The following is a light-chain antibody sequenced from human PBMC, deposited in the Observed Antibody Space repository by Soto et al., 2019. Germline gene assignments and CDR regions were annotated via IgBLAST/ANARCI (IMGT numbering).Light chain of an antibody. CDR1: QDISNY. CDR3: QHYDNLPPYT. V-gene: IGKV1-33*01. CDR2: DAS. J-gene: IGKJ2*01. Sequence: DIQMTQSPSSLSASVGDRVTITCQASQDISNYLNWYQQKPGKAPKLLIYDASNLETGVPSRFSGSGSGTDFTSTISSLQPEDIATYYCQHYDNLPPYTFGQGTKLEIK.